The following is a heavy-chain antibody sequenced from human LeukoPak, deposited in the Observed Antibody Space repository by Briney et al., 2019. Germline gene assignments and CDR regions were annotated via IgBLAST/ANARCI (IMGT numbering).Heavy chain of an antibody. CDR2: IKQDGSEK. Sequence: GGSLRLSCAASGFTFSSYWMNWVRQAPGKGLEWVANIKQDGSEKYYVDSVKGRFTISRDNSKNTLYLQMNSLRAEDTAVYYCAKEATGLYHFDYWGQGTLVTVSS. CDR1: GFTFSSYW. CDR3: AKEATGLYHFDY. J-gene: IGHJ4*02. D-gene: IGHD1-1*01. V-gene: IGHV3-7*03.